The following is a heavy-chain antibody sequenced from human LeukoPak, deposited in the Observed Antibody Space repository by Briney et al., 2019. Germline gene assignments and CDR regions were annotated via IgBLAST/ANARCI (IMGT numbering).Heavy chain of an antibody. CDR1: GFTVSSNY. Sequence: PGGSLRLSCAASGFTVSSNYMSWVRQAPGKGLEWVSVIYSGGSTYYADSVKGRFTISRDNSKNTLYLQMNGLRAEDTAVYYCARGGLGYYDSSGYYSYWGQGTLVTVSS. J-gene: IGHJ4*02. D-gene: IGHD3-22*01. V-gene: IGHV3-53*01. CDR2: IYSGGST. CDR3: ARGGLGYYDSSGYYSY.